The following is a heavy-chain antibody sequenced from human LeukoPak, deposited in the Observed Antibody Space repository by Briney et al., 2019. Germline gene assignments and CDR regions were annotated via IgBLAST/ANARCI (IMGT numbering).Heavy chain of an antibody. Sequence: PGGSLRLSCTASGLTLSDQYIDWVRQAPGKGLEWVSLIYSGDSTYYADSVKGRFTISRDTSKNTVYLQMNSLRAEDTAVYYCARLVVPAAYFDYWGQGTLVTVSS. CDR1: GLTLSDQY. CDR2: IYSGDST. V-gene: IGHV3-66*02. D-gene: IGHD2-2*01. J-gene: IGHJ4*02. CDR3: ARLVVPAAYFDY.